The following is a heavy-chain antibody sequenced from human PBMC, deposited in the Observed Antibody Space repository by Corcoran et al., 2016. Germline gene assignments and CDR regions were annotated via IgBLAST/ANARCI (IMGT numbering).Heavy chain of an antibody. V-gene: IGHV3-21*01. D-gene: IGHD3-22*01. J-gene: IGHJ4*02. CDR1: GFTFSSYS. Sequence: EVQLVESGGGLVKPGGSLRLSCVASGFTFSSYSMNWVRQAPGKGLEWVSSISSSSSYIYYADSVKGRFTISRDNAKNSLYLQMNSLRAEDTAVYYCARPHYYYDSSGWDWGQGTLVTVSS. CDR2: ISSSSSYI. CDR3: ARPHYYYDSSGWD.